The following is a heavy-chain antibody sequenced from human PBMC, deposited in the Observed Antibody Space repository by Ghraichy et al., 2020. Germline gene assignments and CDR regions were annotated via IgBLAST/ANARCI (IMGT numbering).Heavy chain of an antibody. CDR3: ARTLKYCSGGTCSWYFDL. CDR1: GYTFTSYD. CDR2: MNPNSALT. V-gene: IGHV1-8*01. J-gene: IGHJ2*01. Sequence: ASVKVSCKASGYTFTSYDINWVRQATGQGLEWMGWMNPNSALTGYAQKFQGRVTMTRNTSISTAYMELSSLRSEDTAVYYCARTLKYCSGGTCSWYFDLWGRGTLVTVSS. D-gene: IGHD2-15*01.